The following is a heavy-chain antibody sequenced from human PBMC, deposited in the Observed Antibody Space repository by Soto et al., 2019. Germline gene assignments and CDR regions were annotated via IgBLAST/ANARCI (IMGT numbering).Heavy chain of an antibody. D-gene: IGHD1-26*01. CDR3: AREVSWAFDI. J-gene: IGHJ3*02. CDR1: EGNSISHG. V-gene: IGHV4-4*07. CDR2: IYTSGST. Sequence: PFVMHSLSWSVAEGNSISHGGSWIRQPAGKGLEWIGRIYTSGSTNYNPSLKSRVTMSVDTSKNQFSLKLSSVTAADTAVYYCAREVSWAFDIWGQATMVT.